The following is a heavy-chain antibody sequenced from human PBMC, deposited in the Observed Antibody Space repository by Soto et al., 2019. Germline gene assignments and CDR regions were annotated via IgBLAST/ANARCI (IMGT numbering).Heavy chain of an antibody. V-gene: IGHV1-8*01. Sequence: ASVKVSCKASGYSFTSYDINWVRQATGQGLEWMGWMNPNNGNTGYAQKFQGRVTMTRDTSISTAYMELSSLRSEDTAVYYCARDSGRSDVVPAAISAMDVWGQGTTVTVSS. CDR2: MNPNNGNT. D-gene: IGHD2-2*01. J-gene: IGHJ6*02. CDR1: GYSFTSYD. CDR3: ARDSGRSDVVPAAISAMDV.